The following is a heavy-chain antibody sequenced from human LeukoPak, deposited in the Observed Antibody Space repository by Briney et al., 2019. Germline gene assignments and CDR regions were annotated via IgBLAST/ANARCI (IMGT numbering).Heavy chain of an antibody. J-gene: IGHJ3*02. CDR1: GFTFSDYY. Sequence: GGSLRLSCAASGFTFSDYYMSWIRQAPGKGLEWVSYISSSGSTIYYADSVRGRFTISRDKAKNSLYLQMNSLRAEDTAVYYCARDENYYDSPHAFDIWGQGTMVTVSS. CDR2: ISSSGSTI. CDR3: ARDENYYDSPHAFDI. V-gene: IGHV3-11*01. D-gene: IGHD3-22*01.